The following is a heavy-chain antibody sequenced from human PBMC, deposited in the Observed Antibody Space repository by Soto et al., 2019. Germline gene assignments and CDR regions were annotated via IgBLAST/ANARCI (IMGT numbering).Heavy chain of an antibody. Sequence: EVQLLESGGGLVQPGGSLRLSCAASGFTFSSYAMSWVRQAPGKGLEWVSGISGSGGSTYYADFVKGRFTISRDNSKSTLYLQMNSLRAEDTAVYYCAKDIVFVPAANAFDYWGQGTLVTVSS. CDR1: GFTFSSYA. V-gene: IGHV3-23*01. D-gene: IGHD2-2*01. CDR2: ISGSGGST. J-gene: IGHJ4*02. CDR3: AKDIVFVPAANAFDY.